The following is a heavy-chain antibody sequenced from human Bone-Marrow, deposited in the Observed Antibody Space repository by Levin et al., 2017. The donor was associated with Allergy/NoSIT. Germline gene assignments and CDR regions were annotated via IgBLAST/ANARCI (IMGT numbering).Heavy chain of an antibody. D-gene: IGHD6-19*01. V-gene: IGHV3-48*01. J-gene: IGHJ4*02. Sequence: GGSLRLSCAASGFTFSSYSMNWVRQAPGKGLEWVSYISSSSSTIYYADSVKGRFTISRDNAKNSLYLQMNSLRAEDTAVYYCARVRGIAVAGLFDYWGQGTLVTVSS. CDR1: GFTFSSYS. CDR3: ARVRGIAVAGLFDY. CDR2: ISSSSSTI.